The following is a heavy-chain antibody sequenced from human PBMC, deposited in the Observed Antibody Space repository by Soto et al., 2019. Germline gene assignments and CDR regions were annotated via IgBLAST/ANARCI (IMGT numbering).Heavy chain of an antibody. J-gene: IGHJ4*02. D-gene: IGHD4-17*01. CDR1: GYTFTNYA. CDR3: ARVAVYGDYDSPNYFDY. CDR2: INAGNGNT. Sequence: ASVKVSCKASGYTFTNYAMHWVRQAPGQRLEWMGWINAGNGNTKYSQKFQGRVTITRDTSASTAYMELSSLRSEDTAVYYCARVAVYGDYDSPNYFDYWGQGTLVTVSS. V-gene: IGHV1-3*01.